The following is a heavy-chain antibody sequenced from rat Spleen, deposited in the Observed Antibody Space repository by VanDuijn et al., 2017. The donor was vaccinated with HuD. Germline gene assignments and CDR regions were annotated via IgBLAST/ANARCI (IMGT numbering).Heavy chain of an antibody. V-gene: IGHV5-7*01. CDR2: ISYDGSST. CDR3: ARQVGDY. J-gene: IGHJ2*01. D-gene: IGHD4-6*01. CDR1: GFTFSDYN. Sequence: EVQLVESDGGLVQPGRSLKLSCAASGFTFSDYNMAWVRQAPKKGLEWVATISYDGSSTYYRDSVKGRFTISRDNAKSTLYLEMDSLRSEDTAPYDWARQVGDYWGQGVMVTVAS.